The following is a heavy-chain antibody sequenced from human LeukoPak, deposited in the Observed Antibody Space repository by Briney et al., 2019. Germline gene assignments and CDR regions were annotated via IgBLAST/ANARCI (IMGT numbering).Heavy chain of an antibody. CDR2: IYNNGNT. J-gene: IGHJ4*02. D-gene: IGHD6-13*01. V-gene: IGHV4-34*10. Sequence: PSETLSLTCAVYGGSFSGYYWSWIRQPPGKGLEWIGTIYNNGNTYYNPSLKSRVTISVDTSKKQFSLKLRSVTAADTAVYYCARSWGIAAAGVFDYWGQGTLVTVSS. CDR1: GGSFSGYY. CDR3: ARSWGIAAAGVFDY.